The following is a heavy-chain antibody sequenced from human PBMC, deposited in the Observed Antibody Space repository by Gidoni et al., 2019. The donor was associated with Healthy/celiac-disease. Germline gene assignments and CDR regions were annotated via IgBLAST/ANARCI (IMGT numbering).Heavy chain of an antibody. CDR1: GFSLSTSGVG. CDR2: IYWNDDK. J-gene: IGHJ1*01. CDR3: AHRPADGSYDSSGYYPSPYFQH. V-gene: IGHV2-5*01. D-gene: IGHD3-22*01. Sequence: QITLKESGPTLVKPTQTLTLTCTFSGFSLSTSGVGVGWIRQPPGKALEWLALIYWNDDKRYSPSLKSRLTITKDTSKNQVVLTMTNMDPVDTATYYCAHRPADGSYDSSGYYPSPYFQHWGQGTLVTVSS.